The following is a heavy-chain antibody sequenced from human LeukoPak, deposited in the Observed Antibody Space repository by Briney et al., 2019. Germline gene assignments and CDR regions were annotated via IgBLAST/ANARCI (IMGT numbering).Heavy chain of an antibody. CDR3: AREGDSGWSL. D-gene: IGHD6-19*01. CDR2: ISYDGSNK. V-gene: IGHV3-30-3*01. Sequence: PGRSLRLSCAASGFTFSSYAMHWVRQAPGKGLEWVAVISYDGSNKYYADSVKGRFTISRDNAKNSLYLQMNSLRAEDTAVYYCAREGDSGWSLWGQGTLVTVSS. J-gene: IGHJ4*02. CDR1: GFTFSSYA.